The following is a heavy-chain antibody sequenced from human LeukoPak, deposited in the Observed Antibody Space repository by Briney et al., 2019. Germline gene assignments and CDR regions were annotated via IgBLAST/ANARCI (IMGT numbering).Heavy chain of an antibody. V-gene: IGHV3-30-3*01. CDR1: GFTFSSYA. CDR2: ISYDGSNK. D-gene: IGHD4-17*01. J-gene: IGHJ4*02. CDR3: ARDLTYGDYGAPMYYFDY. Sequence: GGSLRLSCAASGFTFSSYAMHWVRQAPGKGLEWVAVISYDGSNKYYADSVKGRFTISRDNSKNTLYLQMNSLRAEDTAVYYCARDLTYGDYGAPMYYFDYWGQGTLVTASS.